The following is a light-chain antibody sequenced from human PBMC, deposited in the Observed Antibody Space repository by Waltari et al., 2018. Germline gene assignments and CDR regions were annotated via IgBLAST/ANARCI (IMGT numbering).Light chain of an antibody. CDR1: QSVSSY. CDR3: QQRLGT. CDR2: DAS. Sequence: EIVLTQSPATLSLSPGERATLSCRGSQSVSSYLAWYQQKRGQPPRLLIYDASNRATDIPARFSGSGSGTDFTLTNSSREPEDFAVYYCQQRLGTFGPGTKVEI. J-gene: IGKJ3*01. V-gene: IGKV3-11*01.